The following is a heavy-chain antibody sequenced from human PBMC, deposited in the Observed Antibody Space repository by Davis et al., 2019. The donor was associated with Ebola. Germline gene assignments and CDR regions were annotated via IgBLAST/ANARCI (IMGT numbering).Heavy chain of an antibody. CDR1: GGSISSSSYY. Sequence: MPSETLSLTCTVSGGSISSSSYYWGWIRQPPGKGLEWIGSIYYSGSTSYNPSLKSRVTISVDTSKNQFSLKMTSVTAADTAVYYCARGWAIFGVALDYYFDFWGQGSLVTVSS. D-gene: IGHD3-3*01. CDR2: IYYSGST. J-gene: IGHJ4*02. CDR3: ARGWAIFGVALDYYFDF. V-gene: IGHV4-39*07.